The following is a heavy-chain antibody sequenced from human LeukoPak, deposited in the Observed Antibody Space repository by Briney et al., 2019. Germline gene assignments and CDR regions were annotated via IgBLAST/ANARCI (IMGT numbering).Heavy chain of an antibody. V-gene: IGHV1-18*01. CDR3: ARSGLGTITAGPFNY. CDR1: GYIFTGYG. Sequence: ASVKVSCKASGYIFTGYGITWVRQAPGQGLEWMGWISGHQGNTKYAQNFQGRVSMTIDTSTSTVYMDLWSLRFDDTAIYFCARSGLGTITAGPFNYWGQGTLVTVSS. J-gene: IGHJ4*02. CDR2: ISGHQGNT. D-gene: IGHD5-24*01.